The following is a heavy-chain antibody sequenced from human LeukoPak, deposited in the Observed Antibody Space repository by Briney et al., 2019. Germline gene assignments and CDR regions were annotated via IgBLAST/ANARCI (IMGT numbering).Heavy chain of an antibody. CDR2: IYYSGST. D-gene: IGHD3-22*01. J-gene: IGHJ6*02. CDR3: ARDLYYYDSSGYYYYYYGMDV. V-gene: IGHV4-59*01. CDR1: GGSINNYY. Sequence: SETLSLTCTVSGGSINNYYWSWIRQPPGKGLEYIGYIYYSGSTNYNPSLKSRVTISVDTSKNQFSLKLSSVTAADTAVYYCARDLYYYDSSGYYYYYYGMDVWGQGTTVTVSS.